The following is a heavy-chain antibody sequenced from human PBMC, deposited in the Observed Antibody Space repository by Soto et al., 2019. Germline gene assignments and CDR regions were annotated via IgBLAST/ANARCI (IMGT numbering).Heavy chain of an antibody. Sequence: SVKVSCKASGGTFSSYAISWVRQAPGQGLEWMGGIIPIFGTANYAQKFQGRVTITADESTSTAYMELSSLRSEDTAVYYCARTPSITMIVFDYWGQGTLVTVSS. V-gene: IGHV1-69*13. J-gene: IGHJ4*02. CDR3: ARTPSITMIVFDY. CDR1: GGTFSSYA. D-gene: IGHD3-22*01. CDR2: IIPIFGTA.